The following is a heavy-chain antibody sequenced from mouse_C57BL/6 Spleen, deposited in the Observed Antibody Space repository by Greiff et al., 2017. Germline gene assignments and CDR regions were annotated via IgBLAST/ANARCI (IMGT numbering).Heavy chain of an antibody. D-gene: IGHD1-1*01. CDR3: ALITTVVAPLFDY. Sequence: VQLKESGPELVKPGASVKISCKASGYAFSSSWMNWVKQRPGKGLEWIGRIYPGDGDTNYNGKFKGKATLTADKSSSTAYMQLSSLTSEDSAVYFCALITTVVAPLFDYWGQGTTLTVSS. V-gene: IGHV1-82*01. CDR1: GYAFSSSW. CDR2: IYPGDGDT. J-gene: IGHJ2*01.